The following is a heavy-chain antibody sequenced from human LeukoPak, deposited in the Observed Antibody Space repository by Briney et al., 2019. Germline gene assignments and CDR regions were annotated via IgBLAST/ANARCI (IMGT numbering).Heavy chain of an antibody. CDR1: GFTFSSYW. CDR2: IKQDGSEI. Sequence: PGGSLRLSCAVSGFTFSSYWMSWVRQGPGKGLEWVANIKQDGSEIHYVDSVKGRFTISRDNAKNSLYLQMNSLRAEDSAVYYCARTSRRRDGSQLWSSDYWGQGTLVTVSS. D-gene: IGHD5-24*01. J-gene: IGHJ4*02. V-gene: IGHV3-7*01. CDR3: ARTSRRRDGSQLWSSDY.